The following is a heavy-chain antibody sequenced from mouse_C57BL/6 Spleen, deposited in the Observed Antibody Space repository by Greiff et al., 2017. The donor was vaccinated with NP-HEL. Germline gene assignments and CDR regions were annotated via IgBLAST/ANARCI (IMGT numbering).Heavy chain of an antibody. CDR1: GYAFSSSW. J-gene: IGHJ4*01. CDR3: APHITTVVATRDYYAMDY. Sequence: QVQLQQSGPELVKPGASVKISCKASGYAFSSSWMNWVKQRPGKGLEWIGRIYPGDGDTNYNGKFKGKATLTADKSSSTAYMQLSSLTSEDSAVYFCAPHITTVVATRDYYAMDYWGQGTSVTVSS. D-gene: IGHD1-1*01. V-gene: IGHV1-82*01. CDR2: IYPGDGDT.